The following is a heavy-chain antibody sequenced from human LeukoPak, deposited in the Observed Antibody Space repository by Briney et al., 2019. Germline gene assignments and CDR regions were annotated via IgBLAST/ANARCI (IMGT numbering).Heavy chain of an antibody. CDR1: GGSISGYY. Sequence: SETLSLTCTVSGGSISGYYWSWIRQPPGKGLEWIGYIYYSGSTNYNPSLKSRVTISVDTSKNQFSLKLSSVTAADTAVYYCARGGFHCSSTSCYPENFDYWGQGTLVTVSS. CDR2: IYYSGST. D-gene: IGHD2-2*01. CDR3: ARGGFHCSSTSCYPENFDY. J-gene: IGHJ4*02. V-gene: IGHV4-59*01.